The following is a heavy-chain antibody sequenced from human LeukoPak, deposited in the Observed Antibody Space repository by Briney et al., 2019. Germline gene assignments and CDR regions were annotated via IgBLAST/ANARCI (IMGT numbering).Heavy chain of an antibody. CDR1: GYNFITIA. V-gene: IGHV1-18*01. Sequence: GASLKVSCQASGYNFITIATSWVRQAPGQGLEWMGWSSAYNGDGNFVQKFQGRVTMTTDTSTNTAYMELRSLRYDDTAVYYCARGGPWVVATINDYYLDVWGKGTTVTVSS. CDR2: SSAYNGDG. D-gene: IGHD5-24*01. J-gene: IGHJ6*03. CDR3: ARGGPWVVATINDYYLDV.